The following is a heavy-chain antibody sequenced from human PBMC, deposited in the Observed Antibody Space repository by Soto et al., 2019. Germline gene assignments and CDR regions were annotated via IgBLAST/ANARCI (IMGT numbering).Heavy chain of an antibody. J-gene: IGHJ4*02. V-gene: IGHV4-59*01. D-gene: IGHD3-10*01. CDR3: AREDYYALDY. CDR2: INYSGST. Sequence: SETLSLTCTVSSGSISSYNWNWVRQPPGKGLEWIGFINYSGSTHYNPSLKSRVTISLDTSKNQFSLKLNSVTAADTAVYYCAREDYYALDYWGPGTLVTVSS. CDR1: SGSISSYN.